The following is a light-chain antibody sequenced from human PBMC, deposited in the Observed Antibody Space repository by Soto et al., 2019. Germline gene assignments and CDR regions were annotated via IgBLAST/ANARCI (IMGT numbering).Light chain of an antibody. CDR3: QQYNSYSRT. CDR2: KAS. V-gene: IGKV1-13*02. J-gene: IGKJ1*01. CDR1: QGISSA. Sequence: AIQLTQSPSSLSASVGDRVTITCRASQGISSALAWYQQKPGKAPKLLIYKASTLKSGVPSRFSGSGSGTEFTLTISSLQPDDFATYYCQQYNSYSRTFGQGTKVDI.